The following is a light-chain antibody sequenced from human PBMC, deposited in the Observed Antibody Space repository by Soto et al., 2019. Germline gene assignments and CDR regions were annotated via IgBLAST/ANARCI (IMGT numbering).Light chain of an antibody. V-gene: IGLV6-57*03. CDR2: EDN. CDR3: LSYDSSNHGV. CDR1: SGSIASNY. J-gene: IGLJ3*02. Sequence: NFMLTQPHSVSESPGKTVTISCTRSSGSIASNYVQWFQQRPGSAPTTVIFEDNQRPSGVPDRFSGSIDSSSNSASLTISGLKTEDEADYYCLSYDSSNHGVFGGGTKVTVL.